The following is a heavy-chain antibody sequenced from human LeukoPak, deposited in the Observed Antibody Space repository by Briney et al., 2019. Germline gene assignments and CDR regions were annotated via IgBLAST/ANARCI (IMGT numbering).Heavy chain of an antibody. J-gene: IGHJ5*02. CDR2: IYWDDEK. CDR3: AHSYYFGSRSYYNVWFAP. V-gene: IGHV2-5*02. Sequence: ESGPALVKPTQTLSLTCTFSGFLLSTSGVGVGWIRQPPGKALQWLALIYWDDEKYYSPSLKSRLSISRDTSRNQVVLTMTNMDPLDTGTYFCAHSYYFGSRSYYNVWFAPWGLGTLVSVSS. CDR1: GFLLSTSGVG. D-gene: IGHD3-10*01.